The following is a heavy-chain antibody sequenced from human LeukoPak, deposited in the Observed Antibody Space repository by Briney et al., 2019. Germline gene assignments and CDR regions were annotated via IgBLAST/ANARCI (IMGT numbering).Heavy chain of an antibody. J-gene: IGHJ3*02. CDR3: ARGGSGWDDAFDI. CDR1: RSIFSSYA. D-gene: IGHD6-19*01. V-gene: IGHV3-30*04. CDR2: ISYDGSNK. Sequence: GGSLRLSCAASRSIFSSYAMHWVRQAPGKGLEWVAVISYDGSNKYSADSVKGRFTISRDNSRDTLYLQMNSLRAEDTALYYCARGGSGWDDAFDIWGQGTMVTVSS.